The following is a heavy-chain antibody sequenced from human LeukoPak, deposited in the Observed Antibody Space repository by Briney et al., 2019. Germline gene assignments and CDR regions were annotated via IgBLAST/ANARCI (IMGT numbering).Heavy chain of an antibody. Sequence: GGSLRLSCAASGFTFDDYGMSWARQAPGKGLEWVSGINWNGGSTGYADSVKGRFTISRDNAKNSLYLQMNSLRAEDTALYYCARNDYDSSGYYDFDYWGQGTLVTVSS. CDR2: INWNGGST. D-gene: IGHD3-22*01. CDR1: GFTFDDYG. J-gene: IGHJ4*02. V-gene: IGHV3-20*04. CDR3: ARNDYDSSGYYDFDY.